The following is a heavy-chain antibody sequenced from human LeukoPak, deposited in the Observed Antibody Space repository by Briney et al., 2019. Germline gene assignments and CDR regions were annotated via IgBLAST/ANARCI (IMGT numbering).Heavy chain of an antibody. CDR2: ISSSSSSI. CDR3: ARDPMVRGVFDY. CDR1: GFTFSSYG. D-gene: IGHD3-10*01. J-gene: IGHJ4*02. Sequence: GGSLRLSCAASGFTFSSYGMNWVRQAPGKGLEWVSYISSSSSSIYYADSVKGRFTISRDNAKNSLYLQMNSLRAEDTAVYYCARDPMVRGVFDYWGQGPPVTVSS. V-gene: IGHV3-48*01.